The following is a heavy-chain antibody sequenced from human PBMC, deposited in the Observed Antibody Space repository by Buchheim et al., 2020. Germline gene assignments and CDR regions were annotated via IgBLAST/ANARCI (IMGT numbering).Heavy chain of an antibody. J-gene: IGHJ6*02. CDR2: ISYDGSNK. CDR1: GFTFSSYG. CDR3: AKDSGYSYGYNGDGMDV. D-gene: IGHD5-18*01. Sequence: QVQLVESGGGVVQPGRSLRLSCAASGFTFSSYGMHWVRQAPGKGLEWVAVISYDGSNKYYADSVKGRFTISRDNSKNTLYLQMNSLRAEDTAVYYCAKDSGYSYGYNGDGMDVWGQGTT. V-gene: IGHV3-30*18.